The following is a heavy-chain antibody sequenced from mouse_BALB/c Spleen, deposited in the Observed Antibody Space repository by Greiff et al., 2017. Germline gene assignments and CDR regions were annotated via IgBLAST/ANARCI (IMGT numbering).Heavy chain of an antibody. CDR2: ILPGSGST. J-gene: IGHJ1*01. CDR3: NGVGYGSRGYFDV. V-gene: IGHV1-9*01. Sequence: QVQLQQSGAELMKPGASVKISCKATGYTFSSYWIEWVKQRPGHGLEWIGEILPGSGSTNYNEKFKGKATFTADTSSNTAYMQLSSLTSEDSAVYYCNGVGYGSRGYFDVWGAGTTVTVSS. D-gene: IGHD1-1*01. CDR1: GYTFSSYW.